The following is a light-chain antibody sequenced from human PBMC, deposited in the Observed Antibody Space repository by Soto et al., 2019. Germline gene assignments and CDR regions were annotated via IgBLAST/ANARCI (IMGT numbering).Light chain of an antibody. J-gene: IGKJ3*01. CDR3: QQYGSSPFT. CDR2: GAS. Sequence: EIVLTQSPCTLSFSPWERATLSCTANQSISSNYLAWYQQKPGQPPRLLIYGASSRATGIPDRFSGSGSGTDFTLTIGRLEPEDFAVYYCQQYGSSPFTFGPGTKVDIK. V-gene: IGKV3-20*01. CDR1: QSISSNY.